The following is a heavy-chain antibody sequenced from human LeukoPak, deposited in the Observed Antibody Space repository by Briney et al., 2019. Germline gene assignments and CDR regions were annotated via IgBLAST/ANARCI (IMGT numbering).Heavy chain of an antibody. CDR1: GYTFTGYY. J-gene: IGHJ5*01. CDR3: ARHESHKLIVSGYGSGGFDP. D-gene: IGHD4-17*01. V-gene: IGHV1-2*02. CDR2: INPNSGGT. Sequence: ASVKVSCKASGYTFTGYYMHWVRQAPGQGLEWMGWINPNSGGTNYAQKFQGRVTMTRDKSISTAYLQWSSLKASDTAMYYCARHESHKLIVSGYGSGGFDPWGQGTLVTVSS.